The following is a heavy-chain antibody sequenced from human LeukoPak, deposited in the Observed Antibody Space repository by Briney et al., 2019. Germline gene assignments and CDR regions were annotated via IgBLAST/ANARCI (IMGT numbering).Heavy chain of an antibody. CDR1: GGSISSGSYY. V-gene: IGHV4-61*02. Sequence: SETLSLTCTVSGGSISSGSYYWSWIRQPAGKGLEWIGRIYSSGSTNYNPSLKSRVTISLDTSKNQFSLKLSSVIAADTAAYYCARQYSDILTGYHRGELYWYFDLWGRGTLVTVSS. CDR2: IYSSGST. J-gene: IGHJ2*01. D-gene: IGHD3-9*01. CDR3: ARQYSDILTGYHRGELYWYFDL.